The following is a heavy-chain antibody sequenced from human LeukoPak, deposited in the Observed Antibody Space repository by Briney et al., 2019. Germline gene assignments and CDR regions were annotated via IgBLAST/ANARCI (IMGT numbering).Heavy chain of an antibody. CDR1: GFTFSTYS. V-gene: IGHV3-21*01. D-gene: IGHD5-12*01. CDR3: ARDRTMRGYRVIDH. CDR2: ISNSGYT. J-gene: IGHJ4*02. Sequence: GGSLRLSCAASGFTFSTYSMNWVRQAPGKGLEWVSAISNSGYTYYADSLKGRVTISRDNAKSSLYLQMNSLRAEDTAVYYCARDRTMRGYRVIDHWGQGTPVTVSS.